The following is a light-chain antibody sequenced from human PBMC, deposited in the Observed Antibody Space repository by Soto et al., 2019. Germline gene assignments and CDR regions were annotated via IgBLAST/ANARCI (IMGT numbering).Light chain of an antibody. CDR1: QSISRW. CDR3: QQYNGYYRT. V-gene: IGKV1-5*01. J-gene: IGKJ2*01. CDR2: DAS. Sequence: DIQMTQSPSTLSASVGDRVTITCRASQSISRWLAWHQQKPGKAPKLLIYDASSLESGVPSRFSGSGSGTEFTLTISSLQPDDFATYYCQQYNGYYRTFGQGTKREIK.